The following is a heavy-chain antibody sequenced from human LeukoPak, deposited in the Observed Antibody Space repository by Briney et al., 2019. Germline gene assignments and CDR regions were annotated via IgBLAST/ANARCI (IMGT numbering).Heavy chain of an antibody. CDR1: GFTFSSYS. V-gene: IGHV3-21*01. J-gene: IGHJ4*02. Sequence: GGSLRLSCAASGFTFSSYSMNWVRQAPGKGLEWVSSISSSSSYIYYADSVKGRFTISRDNAENSLYLQMNSLRAEDTAVYYCARDRGTTGTTEGPSIWFGEMGGQGTLVTVSS. D-gene: IGHD1-1*01. CDR2: ISSSSSYI. CDR3: ARDRGTTGTTEGPSIWFGEM.